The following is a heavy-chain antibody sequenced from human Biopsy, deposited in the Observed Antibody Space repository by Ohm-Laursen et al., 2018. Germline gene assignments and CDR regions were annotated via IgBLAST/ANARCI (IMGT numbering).Heavy chain of an antibody. Sequence: ASVKVSCKAFGDAFLGYYLHWVRQAPGQGLEWMCSIYPNSGDTDFAQKFQGRVSMTRDTSVSTAYLELSSLRSDDTAIYYCARDLLEWSLPSWGQGTLVTVSS. CDR3: ARDLLEWSLPS. V-gene: IGHV1-2*02. J-gene: IGHJ4*02. CDR2: IYPNSGDT. CDR1: GDAFLGYY. D-gene: IGHD3-3*01.